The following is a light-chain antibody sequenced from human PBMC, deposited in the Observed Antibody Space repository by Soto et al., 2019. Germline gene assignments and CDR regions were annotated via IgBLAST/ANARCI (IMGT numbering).Light chain of an antibody. CDR2: EVS. J-gene: IGLJ2*01. CDR1: SSDIGGYNY. Sequence: QSALTQSASVSGSPGQSITISCTGTSSDIGGYNYVSWYQQHPDKAPKLMIFEVSNRPSGVSNRFSGSKSGNTASLTISRLLPEDEPDYYCSSYTTSSTVAFGGGTKLTVL. CDR3: SSYTTSSTVA. V-gene: IGLV2-14*01.